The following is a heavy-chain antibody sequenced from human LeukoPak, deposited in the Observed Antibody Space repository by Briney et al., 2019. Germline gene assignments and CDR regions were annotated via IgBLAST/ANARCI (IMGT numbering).Heavy chain of an antibody. D-gene: IGHD2-2*01. CDR2: IYYSGST. V-gene: IGHV4-31*03. CDR3: ARETVVPAARGNWFDP. CDR1: GGSISSGGYY. Sequence: SETLSLTCTVSGGSISSGGYYWSWIRQHPGKGLEWIGYIYYSGSTYYNPSLKSRVTISVDTSKNQFSLKLSSVTAADTAVYYCARETVVPAARGNWFDPWGQGTLVTVSP. J-gene: IGHJ5*02.